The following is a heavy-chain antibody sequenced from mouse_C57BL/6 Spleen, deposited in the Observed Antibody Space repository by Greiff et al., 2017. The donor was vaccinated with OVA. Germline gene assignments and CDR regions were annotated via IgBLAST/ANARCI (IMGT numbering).Heavy chain of an antibody. J-gene: IGHJ3*01. Sequence: VQLQQSGAELVKPGASVKISCKASGYTFTDYSIHWVQQRPGQGLEWIGKIGPGSGSTYYNEKFKGKATLTADKSSSTAYMQLSSLTSEDSAVYFCARSDYYGSSPFAYWGQGTLVTVSA. D-gene: IGHD1-1*01. CDR1: GYTFTDYS. CDR2: IGPGSGST. V-gene: IGHV1-77*01. CDR3: ARSDYYGSSPFAY.